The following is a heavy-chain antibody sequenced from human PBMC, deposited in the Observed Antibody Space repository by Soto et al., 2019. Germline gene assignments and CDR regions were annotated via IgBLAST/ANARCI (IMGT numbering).Heavy chain of an antibody. V-gene: IGHV1-69*12. J-gene: IGHJ4*02. D-gene: IGHD3-16*01. CDR3: ARGQTGGGWGYYFAY. Sequence: QVQLVQSGAEVKKPGSSVKVSCKASGGTFSSYAIDWVRQAPGQGLEWMGGIIPIFGTADYAQKFQGRVTXXADESTSTAYMELSSLRSEDTAVYYCARGQTGGGWGYYFAYWGQGTLVTVSS. CDR1: GGTFSSYA. CDR2: IIPIFGTA.